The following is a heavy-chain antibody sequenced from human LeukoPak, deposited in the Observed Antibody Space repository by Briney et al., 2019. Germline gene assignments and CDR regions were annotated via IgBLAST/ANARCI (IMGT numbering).Heavy chain of an antibody. CDR1: GGSFSGYY. D-gene: IGHD2-2*01. V-gene: IGHV4-34*01. CDR2: INHSGST. J-gene: IGHJ5*02. Sequence: SETLSLTCAVYGGSFSGYYWSWIRQPPGKGLEWIGEINHSGSTNYNPSLKSRVTISVDTSKNQFSLKLSSVTATDTAVYYCARHIPAAYTNYNWFDPWGQGTPVTVSS. CDR3: ARHIPAAYTNYNWFDP.